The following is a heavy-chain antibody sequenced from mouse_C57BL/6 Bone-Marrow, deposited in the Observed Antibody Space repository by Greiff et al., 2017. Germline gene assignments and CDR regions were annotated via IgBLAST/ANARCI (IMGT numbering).Heavy chain of an antibody. CDR3: ARDDVSFDY. D-gene: IGHD2-3*01. CDR2: ISDGGSYT. J-gene: IGHJ2*01. Sequence: EVQGVESGGGLVKPGGSLKLSCAASGFTFSSYAMSWVRQTPEKRLEWVATISDGGSYTYYPDNVKGRFTISRDNAKNNLYRQMSHLKAEDTAMYYCARDDVSFDYWGQGTTLTVSS. V-gene: IGHV5-4*01. CDR1: GFTFSSYA.